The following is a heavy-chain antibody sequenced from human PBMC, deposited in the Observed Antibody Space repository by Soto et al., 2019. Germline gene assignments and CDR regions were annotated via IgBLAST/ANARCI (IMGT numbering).Heavy chain of an antibody. Sequence: QVQLQESGPGLVKPSETLSLTCTVSGGSISSYYWSWIRQPPGKGLELIGYIYYSGSTNHNPSLKRRVTISVDTSKNQFSLRLNSMPAADTAVYYCARHNYGSGSTYFDYWGQGTLVTVSS. CDR2: IYYSGST. J-gene: IGHJ4*02. V-gene: IGHV4-59*08. D-gene: IGHD3-10*01. CDR1: GGSISSYY. CDR3: ARHNYGSGSTYFDY.